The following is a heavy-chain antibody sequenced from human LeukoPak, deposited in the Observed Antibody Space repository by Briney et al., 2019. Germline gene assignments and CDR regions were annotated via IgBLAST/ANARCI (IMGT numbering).Heavy chain of an antibody. Sequence: GESLKISCKGFGYNFIKYYIGWVRQMPGKGLEWMGIIYPPDSNTRYSPSFQGQVTISADKSISTVYLQWGSLKASDTAVYYCARRLQTVVNYHDAFDIWGQGTMVIVSS. V-gene: IGHV5-51*01. CDR1: GYNFIKYY. CDR2: IYPPDSNT. J-gene: IGHJ3*02. D-gene: IGHD2-21*01. CDR3: ARRLQTVVNYHDAFDI.